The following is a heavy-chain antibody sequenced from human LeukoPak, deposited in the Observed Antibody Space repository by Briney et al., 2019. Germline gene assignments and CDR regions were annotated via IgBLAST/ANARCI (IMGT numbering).Heavy chain of an antibody. Sequence: PGGSLRLSCAASGFTVSSNYMSWVRQAPGKGLEWVSVIYSGGSTYYADSVKGRFTISRDNSKNTLYLQMNSLRADDTAVYYCARGSGSGWSWGTNYFDYWGQGTLVTVSS. V-gene: IGHV3-53*01. CDR1: GFTVSSNY. CDR2: IYSGGST. J-gene: IGHJ4*02. CDR3: ARGSGSGWSWGTNYFDY. D-gene: IGHD6-19*01.